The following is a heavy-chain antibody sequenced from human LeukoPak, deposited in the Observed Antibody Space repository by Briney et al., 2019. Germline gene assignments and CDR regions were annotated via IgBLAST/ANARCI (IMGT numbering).Heavy chain of an antibody. J-gene: IGHJ4*02. D-gene: IGHD1-26*01. Sequence: GESLKISCQGSEYSFATYWIAWLRQMPGKGLGWMGIIYPRDSDTRYSPSFQGQVTISADKSIKTAYLQWSSLKASDTAMYYCARPLQGIVGATGFDYWGQGTLVTVSS. V-gene: IGHV5-51*01. CDR3: ARPLQGIVGATGFDY. CDR1: EYSFATYW. CDR2: IYPRDSDT.